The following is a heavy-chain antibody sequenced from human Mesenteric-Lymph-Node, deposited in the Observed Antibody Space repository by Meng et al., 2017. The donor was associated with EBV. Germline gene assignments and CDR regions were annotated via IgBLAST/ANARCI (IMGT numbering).Heavy chain of an antibody. CDR3: AWGGQSGNFES. CDR2: ITPGNGNT. J-gene: IGHJ4*02. V-gene: IGHV1-3*01. D-gene: IGHD3-16*01. Sequence: QVQLVQSGAEVXXXXXSVKVSCKTSGFSFTSYGLQWVRQAPGQSLEWMGWITPGNGNTKYSQKFQGRVIITRDTSTRTVYMEMGSLTSEDTAMYYCAWGGQSGNFESWGQGTLVTVSS. CDR1: GFSFTSYG.